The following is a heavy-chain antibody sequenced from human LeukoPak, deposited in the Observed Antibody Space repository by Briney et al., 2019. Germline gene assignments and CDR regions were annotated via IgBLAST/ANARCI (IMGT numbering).Heavy chain of an antibody. CDR1: GVTFSSYA. CDR2: ISDSGGST. D-gene: IGHD3-22*01. V-gene: IGHV3-23*01. Sequence: WGSLRLSCAASGVTFSSYAMSWVRQAPGKGLEWVWDISDSGGSTYYADSVKGRFTISRDNSKTKLYLQMSSVSAEDTAVYYCAKEGGSGYYDFDYWGQGTLVTVSS. J-gene: IGHJ4*02. CDR3: AKEGGSGYYDFDY.